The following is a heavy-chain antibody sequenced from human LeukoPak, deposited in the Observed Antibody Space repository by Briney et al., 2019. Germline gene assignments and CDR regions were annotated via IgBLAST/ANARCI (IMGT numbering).Heavy chain of an antibody. J-gene: IGHJ6*02. CDR1: GFTFSSYW. V-gene: IGHV3-7*01. CDR2: IKQDGSEK. D-gene: IGHD3-3*01. Sequence: PGGSLRLSCAASGFTFSSYWMSWVRQAPGKGLEWAANIKQDGSEKYYVDSVKGRFTISRDNAKNSLYLQMNSLRAEDTAVYYCARVLNYDFWSGYPYYYYGMDVWGQGTTVTVSS. CDR3: ARVLNYDFWSGYPYYYYGMDV.